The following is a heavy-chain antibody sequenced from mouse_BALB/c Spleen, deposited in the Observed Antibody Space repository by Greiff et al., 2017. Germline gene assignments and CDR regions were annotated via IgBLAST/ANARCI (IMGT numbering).Heavy chain of an antibody. CDR3: ATYYGNYEYFDV. V-gene: IGHV3-6*02. Sequence: EVKLQESGPGLVKPSQSLSLTCSVTGYSITSGYYWNWIRQFPGNKLEWMGYISYDGSNNYNPSLKNRISITRDTSKNQFFLKLNSVTTEDTATYYCATYYGNYEYFDVWGAGTTVTVSS. D-gene: IGHD2-10*01. CDR1: GYSITSGYY. J-gene: IGHJ1*01. CDR2: ISYDGSN.